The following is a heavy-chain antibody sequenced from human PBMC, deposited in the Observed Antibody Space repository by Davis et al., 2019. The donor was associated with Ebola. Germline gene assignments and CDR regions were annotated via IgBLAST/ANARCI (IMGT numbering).Heavy chain of an antibody. CDR2: IWYDGSKK. CDR1: GFTFSHHG. J-gene: IGHJ4*02. V-gene: IGHV3-33*01. CDR3: ARDRAYNTFDY. D-gene: IGHD5-18*01. Sequence: GESLKISCVASGFTFSHHGMHWVRQAPGKGLEWMAIIWYDGSKKYYADSVKGRFSISRDNAKNLLYLQMNSLRVEDTAVYSCARDRAYNTFDYWGQGTLVTVSS.